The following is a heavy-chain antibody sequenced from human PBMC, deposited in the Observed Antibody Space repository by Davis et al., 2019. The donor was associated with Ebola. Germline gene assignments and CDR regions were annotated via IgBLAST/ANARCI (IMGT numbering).Heavy chain of an antibody. CDR3: AKLDSSSWDYYYYGMDV. CDR1: GFTFSDHY. V-gene: IGHV3-72*01. Sequence: PGGSLRLSCAASGFTFSDHYMDWVRQAPGKGLEWVGRTRNKANSYTTEYAASVKGRFTISRDDSKNTLYLQMNSLRAEDTAVYYCAKLDSSSWDYYYYGMDVWGQGTTVTVSS. CDR2: TRNKANSYTT. J-gene: IGHJ6*02. D-gene: IGHD6-13*01.